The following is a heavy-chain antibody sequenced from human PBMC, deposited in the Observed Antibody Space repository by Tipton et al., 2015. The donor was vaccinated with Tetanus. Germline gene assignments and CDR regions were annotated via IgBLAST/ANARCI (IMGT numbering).Heavy chain of an antibody. CDR1: GFTVSSNY. J-gene: IGHJ4*02. V-gene: IGHV3-53*01. Sequence: SLRLSCAASGFTVSSNYMSWVRQAPGKGLEWVSVIYSGGSTYYADSVKGRFTISRDNSKNTLYLQMDSLRAEDTAVYYCAREYWEGGFDYWGQGTLVTVSS. CDR2: IYSGGST. CDR3: AREYWEGGFDY. D-gene: IGHD1-26*01.